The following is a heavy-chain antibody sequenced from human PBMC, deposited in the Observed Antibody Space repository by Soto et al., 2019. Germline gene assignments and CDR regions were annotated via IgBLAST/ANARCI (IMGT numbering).Heavy chain of an antibody. Sequence: QITLKESGPTLVKPAQTLTLTCTFSGFSLSTTGVAVGWVRQPPGNALEWHALIHWDDDKRYSPSLKSRVTSARDTSKNQVVLTMTNMDPAATATYYCAHGSLFRGAHVDYWGQGMLVTVSS. D-gene: IGHD1-26*01. V-gene: IGHV2-5*02. CDR3: AHGSLFRGAHVDY. CDR1: GFSLSTTGVA. J-gene: IGHJ4*02. CDR2: IHWDDDK.